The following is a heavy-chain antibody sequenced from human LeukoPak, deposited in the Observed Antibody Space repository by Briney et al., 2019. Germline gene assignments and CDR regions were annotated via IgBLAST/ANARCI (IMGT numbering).Heavy chain of an antibody. CDR3: VQFELDY. CDR2: INPNSGGT. V-gene: IGHV1-2*02. CDR1: GYTFTDYY. J-gene: IGHJ4*02. Sequence: GASVKVSCKASGYTFTDYYLHWVRQAPGQGLEWMGWINPNSGGTNYAQKFQGRVTMTRDTSISTAYMDLSRLRSDDTDVYYCVQFELDYWGQGTLVTLSS. D-gene: IGHD1-7*01.